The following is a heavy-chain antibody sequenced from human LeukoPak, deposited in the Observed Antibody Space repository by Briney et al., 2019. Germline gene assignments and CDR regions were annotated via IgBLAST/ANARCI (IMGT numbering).Heavy chain of an antibody. D-gene: IGHD3-22*01. Sequence: PGGSLRLSCAASGFTFGSYNMNWVRQAPGKGLEWVSSISTSSSYIYYADSVKGRFTISRDNAKKSLYLQMNSLRAGDTAVYYCARGGGDYYDSSGYPFHHWGQGTLVTVSS. V-gene: IGHV3-21*01. CDR2: ISTSSSYI. CDR3: ARGGGDYYDSSGYPFHH. J-gene: IGHJ1*01. CDR1: GFTFGSYN.